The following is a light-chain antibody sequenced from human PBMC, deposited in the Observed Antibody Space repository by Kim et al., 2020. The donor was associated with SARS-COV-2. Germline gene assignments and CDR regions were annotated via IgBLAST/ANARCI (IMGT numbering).Light chain of an antibody. CDR3: QAWDSV. V-gene: IGLV3-1*01. CDR1: KLGDKY. CDR2: QDS. J-gene: IGLJ3*02. Sequence: PSVSVSTGQTASITCSGDKLGDKYACWYQQKPGQSPVLVIYQDSKRPSGIPERFSGSNSGNTATLTISGTQAMDEADYYCQAWDSVFGGGTQLTVL.